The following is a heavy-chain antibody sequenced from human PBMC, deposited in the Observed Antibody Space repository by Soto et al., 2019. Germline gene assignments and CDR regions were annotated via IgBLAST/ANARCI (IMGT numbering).Heavy chain of an antibody. CDR2: IYYSGST. Sequence: SGTLSLTCTVSGGSRSSYYWSWIRQPPGKGLEWIGYIYYSGSTNYNPSLKSRVTISVDTSKNQFSLKLSSVTAADTAVYYCARVKDSGTYYYDSSGYYGWAFDIWGQGTMVTVS. D-gene: IGHD3-22*01. CDR3: ARVKDSGTYYYDSSGYYGWAFDI. CDR1: GGSRSSYY. J-gene: IGHJ3*02. V-gene: IGHV4-59*01.